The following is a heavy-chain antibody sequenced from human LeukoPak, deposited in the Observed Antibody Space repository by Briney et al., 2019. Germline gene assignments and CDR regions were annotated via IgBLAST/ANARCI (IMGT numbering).Heavy chain of an antibody. CDR2: IYHSGST. Sequence: PSEPLSLTRGVSGGSISCSNWWGWVGQPPGKGLEWVGEIYHSGSTNYHPSLKSRVTISVDKSKNQFSLKLSSVTAADTAVYYCARGWIGSGSYYLNYWGQGTLVTVSS. CDR1: GGSISCSNW. V-gene: IGHV4-4*02. CDR3: ARGWIGSGSYYLNY. J-gene: IGHJ4*02. D-gene: IGHD3-10*01.